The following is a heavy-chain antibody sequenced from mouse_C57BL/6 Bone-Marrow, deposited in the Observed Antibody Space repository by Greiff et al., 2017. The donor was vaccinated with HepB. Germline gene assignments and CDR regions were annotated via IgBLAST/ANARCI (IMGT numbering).Heavy chain of an antibody. CDR2: ISYDGSN. CDR1: GYSITSGYY. CDR3: ARVYYYGSSYPFDY. V-gene: IGHV3-6*01. D-gene: IGHD1-1*01. J-gene: IGHJ2*01. Sequence: EVKLVDSGPGLVKPSQSLSLTCSVTGYSITSGYYWNWIRQFPGNKLEWMGYISYDGSNNYNPSLKNRISITRDTSKNQFFLKLNSVTTEDTATYYCARVYYYGSSYPFDYWGQGTTLTVSS.